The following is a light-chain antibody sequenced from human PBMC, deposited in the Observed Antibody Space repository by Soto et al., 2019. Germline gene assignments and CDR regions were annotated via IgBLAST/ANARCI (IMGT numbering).Light chain of an antibody. CDR2: GAS. Sequence: EILLTPSPGTLSLSPGERATLSCRASQSVSSNLAWYQQKPGQAPRLLIYGASTRATGIPDRFSGSGSGTDFTLTISRLEPEDFAVFYCQHYDSLPITFGQGTRLEIK. J-gene: IGKJ5*01. CDR3: QHYDSLPIT. V-gene: IGKV3-20*01. CDR1: QSVSSN.